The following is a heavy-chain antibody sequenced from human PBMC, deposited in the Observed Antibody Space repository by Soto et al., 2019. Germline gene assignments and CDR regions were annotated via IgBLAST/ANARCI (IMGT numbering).Heavy chain of an antibody. CDR1: GGTFSSYA. CDR2: IIPIFGTA. Sequence: SVKVSCKASGGTFSSYAISWVRQAPGQGLEWMGGIIPIFGTANYAQKFQGRVTITADESTSTAYMELSSLRSEDTAVYYCARDSRYGDYVLDYWGQGTLVTVSS. D-gene: IGHD4-17*01. V-gene: IGHV1-69*13. J-gene: IGHJ4*02. CDR3: ARDSRYGDYVLDY.